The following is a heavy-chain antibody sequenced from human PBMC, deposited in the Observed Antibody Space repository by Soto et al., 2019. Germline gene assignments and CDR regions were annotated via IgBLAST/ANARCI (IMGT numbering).Heavy chain of an antibody. D-gene: IGHD3-3*01. CDR3: ARTFWRESHV. V-gene: IGHV4-31*03. J-gene: IGHJ6*04. CDR1: GGSISSGGYY. Sequence: SETLSLTCTVSGGSISSGGYYWSWIRQHPGKGLEWIGYIYYSGSTYYNPSLKSRVTISVDTSKNQFSLKLSSVTAADTAVYYCARTFWRESHVWGKGTTVTVSS. CDR2: IYYSGST.